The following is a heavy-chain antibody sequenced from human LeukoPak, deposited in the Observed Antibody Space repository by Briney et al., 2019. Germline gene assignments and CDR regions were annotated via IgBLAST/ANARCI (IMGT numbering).Heavy chain of an antibody. Sequence: PSETLSLTCTVSGYSISSGYYWGWIRQPPGKGLEWIGRIYTSGSTNYNPSLKSRVTISVDTSKNQFSLKLSSVTAADTAVYYCARVSANYYDSSGYFSGFDPWGQGTLVTVSS. CDR3: ARVSANYYDSSGYFSGFDP. CDR2: IYTSGST. CDR1: GYSISSGYY. V-gene: IGHV4-38-2*02. J-gene: IGHJ5*02. D-gene: IGHD3-22*01.